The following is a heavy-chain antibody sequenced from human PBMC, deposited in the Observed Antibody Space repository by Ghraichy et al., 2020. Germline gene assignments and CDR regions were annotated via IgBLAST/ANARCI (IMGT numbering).Heavy chain of an antibody. Sequence: SVKVSCKASGGTFSSYAISWVRQAPGQGLEWMGGIIPIFGTANYAQKFQGRVTITADESTSTAYMELSSLRSEDTAVYYCARDRQRWVDYYYYGMDVWGQGTTVTVSS. CDR1: GGTFSSYA. CDR2: IIPIFGTA. V-gene: IGHV1-69*13. D-gene: IGHD5-24*01. J-gene: IGHJ6*02. CDR3: ARDRQRWVDYYYYGMDV.